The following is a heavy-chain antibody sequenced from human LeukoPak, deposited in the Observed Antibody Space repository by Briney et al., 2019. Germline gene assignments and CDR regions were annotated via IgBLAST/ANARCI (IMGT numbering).Heavy chain of an antibody. J-gene: IGHJ4*02. V-gene: IGHV3-49*04. CDR1: GFSFSRYA. CDR2: IRGKPYGGAT. CDR3: TRDLRWLPFDY. Sequence: PGGSLRLSCAASGFSFSRYAMSWVRQAPGKGLEWVGFIRGKPYGGATEYAASVRGRFTISRDDSKSLAYLQMNSLKTEDTAVYYCTRDLRWLPFDYWGQGTLVTVSS. D-gene: IGHD5-12*01.